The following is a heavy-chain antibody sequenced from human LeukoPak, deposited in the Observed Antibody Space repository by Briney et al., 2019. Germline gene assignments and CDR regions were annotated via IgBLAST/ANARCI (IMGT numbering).Heavy chain of an antibody. CDR1: GFTFSNYA. V-gene: IGHV3-23*01. Sequence: PGASLRLSCAASGFTFSNYAMSWARQAPGKGLEWVSAITGSGGNTYYADSVKGRFTISRDNSKNTLYLQMNSLRAEDTAVYYCAKWGDYDVLTGYYVSDYWGQGTLVTVSS. CDR3: AKWGDYDVLTGYYVSDY. D-gene: IGHD3-9*01. J-gene: IGHJ4*02. CDR2: ITGSGGNT.